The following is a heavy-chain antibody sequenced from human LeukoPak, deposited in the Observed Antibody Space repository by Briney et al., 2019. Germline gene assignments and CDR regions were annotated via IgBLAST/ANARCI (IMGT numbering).Heavy chain of an antibody. Sequence: GGSLRLSCAASGYTFSDYNMNWVRQAPGKGLEWVSYITNGGSTIHHADSVKGRFTISRDNAKKTLYLQMNSLRAEDTAVYYCARSIGLTGGGVDVWGQGTTVTVSS. V-gene: IGHV3-11*01. CDR1: GYTFSDYN. CDR2: ITNGGSTI. CDR3: ARSIGLTGGGVDV. J-gene: IGHJ6*02. D-gene: IGHD3-9*01.